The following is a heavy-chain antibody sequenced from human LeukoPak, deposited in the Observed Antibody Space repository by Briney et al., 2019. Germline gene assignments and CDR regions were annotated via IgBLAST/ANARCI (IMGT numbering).Heavy chain of an antibody. Sequence: SETLSLTCTVSGASISSYFWSWIRQPAGKGLEWIGRFYTSGSTNHNPSLKSRVTMSADTSKNQFSLKLSSVTAADTAVYYCARGEPAANSGMDVWGQGTTVTVSS. V-gene: IGHV4-4*07. CDR2: FYTSGST. CDR1: GASISSYF. CDR3: ARGEPAANSGMDV. D-gene: IGHD2-2*01. J-gene: IGHJ6*02.